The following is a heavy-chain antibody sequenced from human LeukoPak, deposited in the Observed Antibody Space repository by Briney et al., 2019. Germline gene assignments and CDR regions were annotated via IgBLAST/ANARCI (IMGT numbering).Heavy chain of an antibody. CDR3: AKGTVGATRKINFFDY. Sequence: PGGSLRLSCAASGFTFSSYAMSWVRQAPGKGLELVSAISGSGGSTYYADSVKGRFTISRDNSKNTLYLQMNSLRAEDTAVYYCAKGTVGATRKINFFDYWGQGTLVTVSS. D-gene: IGHD1-26*01. CDR2: ISGSGGST. V-gene: IGHV3-23*01. J-gene: IGHJ4*02. CDR1: GFTFSSYA.